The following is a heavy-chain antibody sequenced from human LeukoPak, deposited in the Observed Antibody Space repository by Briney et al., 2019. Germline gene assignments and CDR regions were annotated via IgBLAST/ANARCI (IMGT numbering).Heavy chain of an antibody. J-gene: IGHJ4*02. D-gene: IGHD3-10*01. CDR1: GYTFTSYG. CDR2: ISAYNGNT. V-gene: IGHV1-18*01. CDR3: AREVGSGSYSLPFDY. Sequence: ASVKVSCKASGYTFTSYGISWVRQAPGQGLEWMGWISAYNGNTNYAQKLQGRVTMTTDTSTSTAYMELRSLRSDDTAVYYCAREVGSGSYSLPFDYWGQGTLVTVSS.